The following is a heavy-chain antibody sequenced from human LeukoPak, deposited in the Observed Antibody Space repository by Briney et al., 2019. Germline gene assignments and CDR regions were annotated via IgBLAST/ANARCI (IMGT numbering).Heavy chain of an antibody. Sequence: ASVKVSCKASGYTFTSYGISWVRQAPGQGLEWMGWISAYNGNTNYAQKFQGRVTMTRDTSTSTVHMELSSLRSEDTAVYYCARASVVPAATPVDYWGQGTLVTVSS. CDR3: ARASVVPAATPVDY. J-gene: IGHJ4*02. V-gene: IGHV1-18*01. D-gene: IGHD2-2*01. CDR2: ISAYNGNT. CDR1: GYTFTSYG.